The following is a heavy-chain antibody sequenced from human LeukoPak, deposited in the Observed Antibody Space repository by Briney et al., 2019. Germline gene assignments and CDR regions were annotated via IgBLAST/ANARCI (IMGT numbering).Heavy chain of an antibody. Sequence: SETLSLTCTVSGGSISSYYWRWIRQPAGKGLDWIGRVYTSGSTNYNPSLKSRVTMSVDTSKNQFSLKLSSVTAADTAVYYCARDGIAAAGNWFDPWGQGTLVTVSS. CDR2: VYTSGST. CDR1: GGSISSYY. D-gene: IGHD6-13*01. V-gene: IGHV4-4*07. J-gene: IGHJ5*02. CDR3: ARDGIAAAGNWFDP.